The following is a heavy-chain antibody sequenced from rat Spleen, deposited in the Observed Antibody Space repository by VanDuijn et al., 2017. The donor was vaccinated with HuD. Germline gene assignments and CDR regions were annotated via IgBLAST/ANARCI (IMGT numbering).Heavy chain of an antibody. CDR3: TTDGQGARFAY. V-gene: IGHV5-20*01. J-gene: IGHJ3*01. CDR1: GLIFSDYD. D-gene: IGHD5-1*01. Sequence: EVQLVESGGGLVQPGRSMKLSCAASGLIFSDYDMAWVRQATKKGLEWVAYISFDGGITYYRDSVKGRFTISRDNAKSTLYLQMDSLRSEDTATYYCTTDGQGARFAYWDQGTLVTVSS. CDR2: ISFDGGIT.